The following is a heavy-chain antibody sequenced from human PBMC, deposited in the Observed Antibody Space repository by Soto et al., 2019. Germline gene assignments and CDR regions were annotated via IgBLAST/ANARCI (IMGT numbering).Heavy chain of an antibody. CDR3: ARRLYGDYDY. D-gene: IGHD4-17*01. CDR1: GYSFTTSG. CDR2: ISTYNGNT. J-gene: IGHJ4*02. V-gene: IGHV1-18*01. Sequence: QAQLVQSGAEVKEPGASVKVSCKASGYSFTTSGITWVRQAPGQGLEWMGWISTYNGNTNYAQKLQDRVTLTTDTSTSTAYMELRRLRSDDTAVYYCARRLYGDYDYWGQGTLGTVSS.